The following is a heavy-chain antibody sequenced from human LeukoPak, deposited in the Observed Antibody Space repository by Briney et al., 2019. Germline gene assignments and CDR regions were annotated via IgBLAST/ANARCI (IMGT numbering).Heavy chain of an antibody. Sequence: ATVKVSCKASGYSFTDYYMHWVRQAPGQGLEWMGWIKPNSGGTNYAQKFQGRVTMTRDTSISTAYMEVSRLKSDDTAVYYCARTNGGYEYNWGQGTRVIVSS. V-gene: IGHV1-2*02. D-gene: IGHD5-12*01. J-gene: IGHJ4*02. CDR2: IKPNSGGT. CDR3: ARTNGGYEYN. CDR1: GYSFTDYY.